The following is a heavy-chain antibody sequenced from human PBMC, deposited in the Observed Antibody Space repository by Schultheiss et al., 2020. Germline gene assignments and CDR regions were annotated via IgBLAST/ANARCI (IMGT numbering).Heavy chain of an antibody. Sequence: GESLKISCAASGFTFSSYWMHWVRQAPGKGLEWVAVISYDGSNKYYADSVKGRFTISRDNSKNTLYLQMNSLRAEDTAVYYCARGSYSSGWYAKLDYWGQGTLVTVSS. CDR3: ARGSYSSGWYAKLDY. CDR1: GFTFSSYW. V-gene: IGHV3-30*03. J-gene: IGHJ4*02. CDR2: ISYDGSNK. D-gene: IGHD6-19*01.